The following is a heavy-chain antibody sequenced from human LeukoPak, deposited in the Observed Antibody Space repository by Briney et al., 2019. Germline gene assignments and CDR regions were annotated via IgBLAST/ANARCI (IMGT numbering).Heavy chain of an antibody. V-gene: IGHV4-38-2*02. Sequence: PSETLSLTCTVSGFSIISGYFWGWIRQPPGKGLEWIGSIYHSGSTYYNPSLKSRVTISVDTSKNQFSLKLSSVTAADTAVYYCARSPEAGYFQHWGQGTLVTVSS. D-gene: IGHD3-10*01. CDR2: IYHSGST. CDR3: ARSPEAGYFQH. CDR1: GFSIISGYF. J-gene: IGHJ1*01.